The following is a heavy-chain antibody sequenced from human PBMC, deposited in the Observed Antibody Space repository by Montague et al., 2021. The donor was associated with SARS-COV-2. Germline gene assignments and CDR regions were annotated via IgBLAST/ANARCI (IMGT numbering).Heavy chain of an antibody. CDR1: GFTFSSYA. CDR3: AKSRGIRYDSSGYYYPLDY. J-gene: IGHJ4*02. CDR2: IYSGGSST. Sequence: SLRLSCAASGFTFSSYAMSWVRQAPGKGLEWVSVIYSGGSSTYYADSVKGRFTISRDNSKNTLYLQMNSLRAEDTAVYYCAKSRGIRYDSSGYYYPLDYWGQGTLVTASS. D-gene: IGHD3-22*01. V-gene: IGHV3-23*03.